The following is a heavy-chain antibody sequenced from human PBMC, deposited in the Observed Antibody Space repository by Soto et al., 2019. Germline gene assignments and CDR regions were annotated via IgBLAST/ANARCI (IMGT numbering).Heavy chain of an antibody. CDR1: GFTFSSYA. V-gene: IGHV3-30-3*01. J-gene: IGHJ3*02. CDR3: ARDYATPIPQYYYGRGGPAFDI. CDR2: ISYDGSNK. Sequence: QVQLVESGGGVVQPGRSLRLSCAASGFTFSSYAMHWVRQAPGKGLEWVAVISYDGSNKYYADSVKGRFTISRDNSKNTLYLQMNSLRAEDTAVYYCARDYATPIPQYYYGRGGPAFDIWGQGTMVTVSS. D-gene: IGHD3-10*01.